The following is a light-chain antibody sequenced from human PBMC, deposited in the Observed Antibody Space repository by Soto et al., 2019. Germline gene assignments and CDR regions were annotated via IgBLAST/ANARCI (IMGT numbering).Light chain of an antibody. J-gene: IGKJ4*02. CDR1: QNIRST. CDR2: AAS. CDR3: QQSYSSPLT. Sequence: DIKMTQSPSSLSASAGDRVTITWRATQNIRSTLNWYQQKPGKAPKLLLYAASSLQSGVPARFSGSGSGTDFTLTISSLEPEDFATYYCQQSYSSPLTFGGGTKVDIK. V-gene: IGKV1-39*01.